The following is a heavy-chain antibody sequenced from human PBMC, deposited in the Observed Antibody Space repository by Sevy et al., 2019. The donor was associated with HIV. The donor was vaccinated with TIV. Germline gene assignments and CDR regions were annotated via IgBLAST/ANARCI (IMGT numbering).Heavy chain of an antibody. CDR3: AKARGGYQNHYYYPMDV. Sequence: GGSLRLSCAASGFNFDEFAIHWVRQAPGKGLEWVSGISYNSGSIGYADSVKGRFNISRDNAKKSLYLQMNSLRIEDTALYYCAKARGGYQNHYYYPMDVWGQGTTVTVSS. J-gene: IGHJ6*02. CDR1: GFNFDEFA. CDR2: ISYNSGSI. D-gene: IGHD3-22*01. V-gene: IGHV3-9*01.